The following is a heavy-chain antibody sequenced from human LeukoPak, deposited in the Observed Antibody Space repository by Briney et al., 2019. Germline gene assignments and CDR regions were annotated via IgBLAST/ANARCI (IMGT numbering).Heavy chain of an antibody. CDR3: AREGSDYSNYGTLDY. J-gene: IGHJ4*02. V-gene: IGHV1-69*13. D-gene: IGHD4-11*01. Sequence: GASVKVSCKASGGTFSSYAISWVRQAPGQGLEWMGGIIPTFGTANYAQKFQGRVTITADESTSTAYMELSSLRSEDTAVYYCAREGSDYSNYGTLDYWGQGTLVTVSS. CDR2: IIPTFGTA. CDR1: GGTFSSYA.